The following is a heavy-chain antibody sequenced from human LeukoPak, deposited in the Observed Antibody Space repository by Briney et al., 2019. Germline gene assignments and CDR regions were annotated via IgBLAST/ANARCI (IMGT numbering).Heavy chain of an antibody. CDR3: ARGPVIPGYCSSTSCSDY. J-gene: IGHJ4*02. Sequence: GGSLRLSCAASGFTVSSNYMSWVRQAPGKGLEWVSVIYSGDSTYYADSVKGRFTISRDNSKNTLYLQMNSLRAEDTAVYYCARGPVIPGYCSSTSCSDYWGQGTLVTVSS. V-gene: IGHV3-53*01. CDR1: GFTVSSNY. D-gene: IGHD2-2*03. CDR2: IYSGDST.